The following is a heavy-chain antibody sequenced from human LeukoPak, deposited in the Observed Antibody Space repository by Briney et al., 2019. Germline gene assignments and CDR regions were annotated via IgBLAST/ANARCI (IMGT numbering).Heavy chain of an antibody. V-gene: IGHV4-59*08. J-gene: IGHJ4*02. CDR1: GGSISSYY. D-gene: IGHD3-10*01. Sequence: SETLSLTCTVSGGSISSYYWSWIRQPPGKGLEWVGYIYYRGSTNYNPSLKSRVTISADTSKNQFSLKLSSVTAADTAVYYCARVTELKEYYFDYWGQGTLVTVSS. CDR2: IYYRGST. CDR3: ARVTELKEYYFDY.